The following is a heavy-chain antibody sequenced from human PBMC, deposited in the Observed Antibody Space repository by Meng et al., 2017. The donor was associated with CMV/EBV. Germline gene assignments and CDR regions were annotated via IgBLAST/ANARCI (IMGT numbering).Heavy chain of an antibody. CDR1: GFTFRSYA. J-gene: IGHJ4*02. V-gene: IGHV3-23*01. CDR2: ISGTGGNT. D-gene: IGHD3-22*01. CDR3: AKADYYDGSGYYFDY. Sequence: SGFTFRSYAIGWVRQAPGKDLEWVSSISGTGGNTYYADSVKGRFTISRDDSHNTLFLHMNSLRAEDTAVYYCAKADYYDGSGYYFDYWGQGTLVTVSS.